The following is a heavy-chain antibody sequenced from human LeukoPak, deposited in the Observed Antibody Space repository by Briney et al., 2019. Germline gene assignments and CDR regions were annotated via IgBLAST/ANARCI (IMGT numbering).Heavy chain of an antibody. CDR3: ARDSGPPKSYYYDSSGAFLFDP. CDR2: IYYSGST. Sequence: SETLSLTCTVSGGSISSGGYYWSWIRQHPGKGLEWIGYIYYSGSTYYNPSLKSRVTISVDTSKNQFSLKLSSVTAADTAAYYCARDSGPPKSYYYDSSGAFLFDPWGQGTLVTVSS. D-gene: IGHD3-22*01. V-gene: IGHV4-31*03. CDR1: GGSISSGGYY. J-gene: IGHJ5*02.